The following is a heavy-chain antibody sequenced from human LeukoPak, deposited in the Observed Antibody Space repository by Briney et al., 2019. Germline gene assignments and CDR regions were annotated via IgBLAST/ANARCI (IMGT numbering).Heavy chain of an antibody. V-gene: IGHV1-18*01. CDR1: GYTFTSYG. J-gene: IGHJ4*02. CDR3: AREGGFASGSREFDY. CDR2: ISGYNGKT. Sequence: ASVKVSCKASGYTFTSYGVSWVRQAPGQGLEWMGWISGYNGKTNYAQKLQGRVTMTTDTSTSTAHMELRSLRSDDTAVYYCAREGGFASGSREFDYWGQGTLVTVSS. D-gene: IGHD3-10*01.